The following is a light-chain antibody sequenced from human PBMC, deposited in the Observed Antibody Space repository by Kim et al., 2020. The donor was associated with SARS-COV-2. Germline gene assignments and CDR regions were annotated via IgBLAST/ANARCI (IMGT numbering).Light chain of an antibody. V-gene: IGKV3-15*01. CDR2: GAS. Sequence: SVSPGERAPLSCRASQSVSSNLAWYQQKPGQAPRLLIYGASTRATDIPARFSGSGSGTEFTLTISSLQSEDFAVYYCQQYNNWPLTFGGGTKLEIK. CDR3: QQYNNWPLT. CDR1: QSVSSN. J-gene: IGKJ4*01.